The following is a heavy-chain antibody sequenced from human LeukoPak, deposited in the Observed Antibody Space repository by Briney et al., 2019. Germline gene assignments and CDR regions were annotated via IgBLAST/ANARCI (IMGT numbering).Heavy chain of an antibody. D-gene: IGHD3-22*01. CDR3: ATLDYDSSAPLGY. CDR1: GFTFSSYW. V-gene: IGHV3-48*04. CDR2: ISSSGSTI. J-gene: IGHJ4*02. Sequence: GGSLRLSCAASGFTFSSYWMSWVRQAPGKGLEWVSYISSSGSTIYYADSVKGRFTISRDNAKNSLYLQMNSLRAEDTAVYYCATLDYDSSAPLGYWGQGTLVTVSS.